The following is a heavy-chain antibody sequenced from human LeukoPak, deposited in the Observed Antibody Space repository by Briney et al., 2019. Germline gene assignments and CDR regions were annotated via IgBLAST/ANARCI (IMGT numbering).Heavy chain of an antibody. CDR3: AKQQLVRCFDY. J-gene: IGHJ4*02. V-gene: IGHV4-39*01. CDR2: IFYSGST. Sequence: SETLSLTCTVSGGSITSSSYYWGWIRQPPGKGLEWIGSIFYSGSTYYNPSLKSRVTISVDTSKTQFSLKLSSVTAVDTAVYYCAKQQLVRCFDYWGQGTLVTVSS. CDR1: GGSITSSSYY. D-gene: IGHD6-13*01.